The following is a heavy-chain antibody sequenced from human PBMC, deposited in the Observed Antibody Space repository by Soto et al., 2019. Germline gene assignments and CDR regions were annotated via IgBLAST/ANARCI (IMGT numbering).Heavy chain of an antibody. CDR1: GGTFSSYA. J-gene: IGHJ4*02. D-gene: IGHD1-26*01. CDR3: ASKIVGAAYY. Sequence: RASVKVSCKASGGTFSSYAISWVRQAPGQGLEWMGGIIPIFGTANYAQKFQGRVTITADKSTSTAYMELSSLRSEDTAVYYCASKIVGAAYYWGQGTLVTVSS. CDR2: IIPIFGTA. V-gene: IGHV1-69*06.